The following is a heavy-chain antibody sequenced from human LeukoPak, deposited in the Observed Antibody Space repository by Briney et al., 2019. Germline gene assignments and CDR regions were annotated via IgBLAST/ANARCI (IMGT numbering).Heavy chain of an antibody. Sequence: ASVKVSCKASGYTFTSYGISWVRQAPGQGLEWMGWISAYNGNTNYAQKLQGRVTMTTDTSTSTAYMELRSLRSDDTAVYYCARGGIAAAPTRYYYYCYMDVWGKGTTVTVSS. CDR3: ARGGIAAAPTRYYYYCYMDV. V-gene: IGHV1-18*01. CDR1: GYTFTSYG. J-gene: IGHJ6*03. CDR2: ISAYNGNT. D-gene: IGHD6-13*01.